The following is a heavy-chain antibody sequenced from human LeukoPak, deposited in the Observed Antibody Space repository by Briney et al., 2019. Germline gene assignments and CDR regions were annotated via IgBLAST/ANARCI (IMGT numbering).Heavy chain of an antibody. CDR2: ISGSGGST. CDR3: AKSYGSGTFYNRNDYYGMDV. J-gene: IGHJ6*02. Sequence: PGGSLRLPCAASGCTFSNYAMTWVRQAPGKGLEWVSAISGSGGSTYYADSVKGRFTISRDNSKNTLYLQMNSLRAEDTAVYYCAKSYGSGTFYNRNDYYGMDVWGQGTTVTVSS. V-gene: IGHV3-23*01. D-gene: IGHD3-10*01. CDR1: GCTFSNYA.